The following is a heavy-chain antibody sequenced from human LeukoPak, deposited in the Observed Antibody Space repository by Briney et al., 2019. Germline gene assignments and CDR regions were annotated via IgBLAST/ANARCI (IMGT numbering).Heavy chain of an antibody. CDR3: AKDWTIRVREVVPPLLDH. CDR2: ISNDGTKE. D-gene: IGHD3-10*01. CDR1: GFTFTIYG. Sequence: PGGSLRLSCAASGFTFTIYGMHWVRQAPGKGLEWVATISNDGTKEYYTDSVKGRFTISRDNSKSTLYLQMNSLRAEDTAVYYCAKDWTIRVREVVPPLLDHWGQGTLVTVSS. J-gene: IGHJ4*02. V-gene: IGHV3-30*18.